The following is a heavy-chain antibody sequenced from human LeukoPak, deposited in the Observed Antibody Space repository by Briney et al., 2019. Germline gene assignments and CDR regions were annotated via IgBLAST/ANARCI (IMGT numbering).Heavy chain of an antibody. CDR2: INHSGST. CDR3: ARGQSRYFDY. CDR1: GGSFSGYY. V-gene: IGHV4-34*01. J-gene: IGHJ4*02. Sequence: SETLSLTCAVYGGSFSGYYWSWIRQPPGKGLEWIGEINHSGSTNYNPSLKSRVTISVDTSKNQFSLKLSSVTAADTAVYYCARGQSRYFDYWGQGTLVTVSS.